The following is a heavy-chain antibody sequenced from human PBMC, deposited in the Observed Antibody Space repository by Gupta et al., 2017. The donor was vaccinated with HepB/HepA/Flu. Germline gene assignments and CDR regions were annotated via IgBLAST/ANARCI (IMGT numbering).Heavy chain of an antibody. Sequence: QVQLQESGPGLVKPSQTLSLTCTVSGGSISSGGYYWSWIRQHPGKGLEWIGYIYYSGSTYYNPSLKSRVTISVDTSKNQFSLKLSSVTAADTAVYYCARCGIIAARLEEGNNWFDPWGQGTLVTVSS. V-gene: IGHV4-31*03. J-gene: IGHJ5*02. CDR3: ARCGIIAARLEEGNNWFDP. D-gene: IGHD6-6*01. CDR1: GGSISSGGYY. CDR2: IYYSGST.